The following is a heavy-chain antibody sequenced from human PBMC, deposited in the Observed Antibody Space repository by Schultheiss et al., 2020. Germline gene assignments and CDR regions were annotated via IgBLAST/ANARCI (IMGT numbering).Heavy chain of an antibody. V-gene: IGHV1-2*04. CDR3: ARLKRVYSSSWYGGYFDY. D-gene: IGHD6-13*01. J-gene: IGHJ4*02. CDR1: GSTFTGYY. Sequence: ASVKVSFKASGSTFTGYYMHWVRQAPGQGLEWMGWINPNSGGTNYAQKFQGWVTMTRDTSISTAYMELTSLTSDDTAVYYCARLKRVYSSSWYGGYFDYWGQGTLVTFSS. CDR2: INPNSGGT.